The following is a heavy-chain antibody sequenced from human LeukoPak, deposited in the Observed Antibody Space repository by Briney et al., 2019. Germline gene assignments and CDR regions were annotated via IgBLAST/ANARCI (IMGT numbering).Heavy chain of an antibody. CDR1: GGSISSYY. Sequence: SETLSLTCTVSGGSISSYYWSWIRQPPGKGLEWIGYIYYSGSTNYNPSLKSRVTISVDTSKNQFSLKLSSVTAADTAVYYCARGRRYSNYGYWGQGTLVTVSS. D-gene: IGHD4-11*01. J-gene: IGHJ4*02. CDR2: IYYSGST. V-gene: IGHV4-59*01. CDR3: ARGRRYSNYGY.